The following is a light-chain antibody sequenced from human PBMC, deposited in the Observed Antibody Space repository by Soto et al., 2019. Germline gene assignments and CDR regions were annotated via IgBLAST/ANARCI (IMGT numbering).Light chain of an antibody. V-gene: IGKV1-17*02. CDR1: QDIRND. J-gene: IGKJ1*01. CDR2: VAS. Sequence: DIQMTQSPSSLSAFVGDRVTITCRASQDIRNDLGWYQHKPGNAPKRLIYVASRLQNVVPSRFSGSGSGTEFTLTISNLQPDDFATYFCLQHNTYPRTFGHGTKVEVK. CDR3: LQHNTYPRT.